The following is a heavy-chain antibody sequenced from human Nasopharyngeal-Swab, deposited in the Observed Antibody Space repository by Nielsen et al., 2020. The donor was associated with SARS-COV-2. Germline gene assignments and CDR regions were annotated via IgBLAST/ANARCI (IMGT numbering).Heavy chain of an antibody. Sequence: GESLKISCAASGFTFSSYRMSWVRQAPGKGLEWVANIKQDGSEKYYVDSVKGRFTISRDNAKNSLYLQMNSLRAEDTAVYYCARDDDFWSGYSNGMDVWGQGTTVTVSS. D-gene: IGHD3-3*01. CDR1: GFTFSSYR. V-gene: IGHV3-7*01. CDR3: ARDDDFWSGYSNGMDV. J-gene: IGHJ6*02. CDR2: IKQDGSEK.